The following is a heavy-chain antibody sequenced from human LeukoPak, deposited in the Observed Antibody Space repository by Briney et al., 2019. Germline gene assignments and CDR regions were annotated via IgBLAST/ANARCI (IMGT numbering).Heavy chain of an antibody. V-gene: IGHV1-46*01. J-gene: IGHJ4*02. CDR3: ARSYSSSPTFDY. Sequence: GASVKVSCKASGYTFTNYYMHWVRQAPGQGLEWMGIINPSGGSTTYAQKFQGRVTMTRDTSTSTVYMELSSLRSEDTAVYYCARSYSSSPTFDYWGQGTLVIVSS. D-gene: IGHD6-6*01. CDR1: GYTFTNYY. CDR2: INPSGGST.